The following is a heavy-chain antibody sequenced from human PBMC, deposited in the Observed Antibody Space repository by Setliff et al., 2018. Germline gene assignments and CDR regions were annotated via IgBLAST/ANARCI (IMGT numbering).Heavy chain of an antibody. Sequence: PSETLSLTCTVSNGSISSGNYFWGWIRQPPGKGLEWMGSIFYTGSTYYSPSLKSRVTMSIDTSKNQFSLNLNSVTAADTAVYYCARQPYSTTYYYCYYYMDVWGKGTTVTVSS. CDR1: NGSISSGNYF. CDR2: IFYTGST. CDR3: ARQPYSTTYYYCYYYMDV. D-gene: IGHD6-13*01. J-gene: IGHJ6*03. V-gene: IGHV4-39*01.